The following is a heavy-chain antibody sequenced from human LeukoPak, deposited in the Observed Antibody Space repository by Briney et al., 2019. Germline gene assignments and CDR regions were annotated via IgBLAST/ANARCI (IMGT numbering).Heavy chain of an antibody. CDR3: ARSRDRATHAFDI. Sequence: PSETLSLTCTVSGGSISSSSYYWSWIRQPPGKGLEWIGYIYYSGSTNYNPSLKSRVTISVDTSKNQFSLKLNSVTAADTAVYYCARSRDRATHAFDIWGQGTMVTVSS. CDR1: GGSISSSSYY. V-gene: IGHV4-61*01. D-gene: IGHD1-26*01. CDR2: IYYSGST. J-gene: IGHJ3*02.